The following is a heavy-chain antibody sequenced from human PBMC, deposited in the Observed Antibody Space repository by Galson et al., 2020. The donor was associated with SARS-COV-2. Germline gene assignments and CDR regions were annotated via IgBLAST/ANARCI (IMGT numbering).Heavy chain of an antibody. V-gene: IGHV4-39*07. CDR2: VNYGGST. D-gene: IGHD1-26*01. Sequence: SETLSLTCTVSGDSIDRSYYYWGWIRQSPGKGLEWIATVNYGGSTQYNPSLKSRASTSRDRSKNQLSLILYSVTAADTAVYYCSKWADLWGQGTLVTVSS. CDR1: GDSIDRSYYY. CDR3: SKWADL. J-gene: IGHJ5*02.